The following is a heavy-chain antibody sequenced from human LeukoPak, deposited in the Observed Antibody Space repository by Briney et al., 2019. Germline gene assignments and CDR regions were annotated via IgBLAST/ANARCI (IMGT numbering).Heavy chain of an antibody. J-gene: IGHJ3*02. D-gene: IGHD3-22*01. CDR2: INPNSGGT. CDR1: GYTFTGYY. CDR3: ASFNLGILVVINAFDI. Sequence: ASVKVSCKASGYTFTGYYMHWVRQAPGQGLEWMGRINPNSGGTNYAQKFRGRVTMTRDTSISTAYMELSRLRSDDTAVYYCASFNLGILVVINAFDIWGQGTMVTVSS. V-gene: IGHV1-2*06.